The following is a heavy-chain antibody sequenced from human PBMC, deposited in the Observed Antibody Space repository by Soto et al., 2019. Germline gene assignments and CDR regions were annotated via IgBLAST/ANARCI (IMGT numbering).Heavy chain of an antibody. Sequence: EVQLVESGGGLVQPGGSLRLSCATSGFTFSTWILWVRQAPGEGLVWVSRLSGEGTVTDYAASVKGRVTVSSDIATSTVFWQRNRLSGEDRAVYYCARRGSGGEGHFWGQGSRVTVSS. CDR1: GFTFSTW. CDR2: LSGEGTVT. D-gene: IGHD3-16*01. V-gene: IGHV3-74*01. J-gene: IGHJ4*02. CDR3: ARRGSGGEGHF.